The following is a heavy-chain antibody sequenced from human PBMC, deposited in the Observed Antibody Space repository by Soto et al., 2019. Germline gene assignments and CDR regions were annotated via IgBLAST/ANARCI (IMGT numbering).Heavy chain of an antibody. CDR2: IIPIFGTA. Sequence: ASVKVSCKASGGTFSSYAISWVRQAPGQGLEWMGGIIPIFGTANYAQKFQGRVTITADESTSTAYMGLSSLRSEDTAVYYCARDGNYDYVWGSYRYTQYYFDYWGQGTLVTVSS. J-gene: IGHJ4*02. V-gene: IGHV1-69*13. CDR3: ARDGNYDYVWGSYRYTQYYFDY. D-gene: IGHD3-16*02. CDR1: GGTFSSYA.